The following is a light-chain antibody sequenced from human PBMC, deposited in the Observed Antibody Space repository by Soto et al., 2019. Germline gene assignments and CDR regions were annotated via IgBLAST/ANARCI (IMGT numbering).Light chain of an antibody. CDR1: QSVRSN. CDR3: QFRVT. J-gene: IGKJ3*01. Sequence: EIVMTQSPATLSVSPGERSTLSCRASQSVRSNLAWHQQKPGQAPRLLIYLASSRAPGIPDRFSGSGSGTDFTLTISRLEPEDFAVYYCQFRVTFGPGTKVDIK. V-gene: IGKV3D-15*01. CDR2: LAS.